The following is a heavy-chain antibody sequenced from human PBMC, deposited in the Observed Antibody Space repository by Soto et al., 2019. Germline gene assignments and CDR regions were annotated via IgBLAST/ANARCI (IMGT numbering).Heavy chain of an antibody. V-gene: IGHV4-4*07. CDR1: GGSISSYY. D-gene: IGHD3-16*02. Sequence: PSETLSLTCTVSGGSISSYYWSWIRQPAGKGLGWIGRIYTSGSTNYNPSLKSRVTMSVDTSKNQFSLKLSSVTAADTAVYYCARAIRDYDYVWGSYRWDDAFDIWGQGTMVTVS. CDR3: ARAIRDYDYVWGSYRWDDAFDI. J-gene: IGHJ3*02. CDR2: IYTSGST.